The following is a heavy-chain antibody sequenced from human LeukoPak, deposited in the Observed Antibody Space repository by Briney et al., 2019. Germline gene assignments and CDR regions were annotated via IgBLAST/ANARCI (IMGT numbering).Heavy chain of an antibody. V-gene: IGHV4-59*01. CDR1: GGSISSYY. D-gene: IGHD6-19*01. J-gene: IGHJ4*02. CDR2: IYYSGST. CDR3: ARAISSGWYYFDY. Sequence: SETLSLTCTVSGGSISSYYWSWIQQPPGKGLEWIGYIYYSGSTNYNPSLKSRVTISVDTSKNQFSLKLSSVTAADTAVYYCARAISSGWYYFDYWGQGTLVTVSS.